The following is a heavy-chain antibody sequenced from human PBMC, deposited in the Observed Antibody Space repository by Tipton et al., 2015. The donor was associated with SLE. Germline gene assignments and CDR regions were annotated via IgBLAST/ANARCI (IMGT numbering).Heavy chain of an antibody. V-gene: IGHV4-34*01. D-gene: IGHD3-3*01. CDR2: INHSGSA. CDR1: GESFNGHY. J-gene: IGHJ6*02. CDR3: ARGPYYDFWSGLKDYGMDV. Sequence: TLSLTCAVYGESFNGHYWSWIRQPPGKGLEWIGDINHSGSANYNPSLKSRVTISVDTSKNQLSLKLSSVTAADTAVYYCARGPYYDFWSGLKDYGMDVWGQGTTVTVSS.